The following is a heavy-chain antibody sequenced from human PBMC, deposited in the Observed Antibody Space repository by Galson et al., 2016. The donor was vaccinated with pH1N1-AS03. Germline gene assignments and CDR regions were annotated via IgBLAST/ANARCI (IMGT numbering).Heavy chain of an antibody. J-gene: IGHJ4*02. CDR3: GRELWGGCEY. D-gene: IGHD3-3*01. Sequence: SLRLSCAASGFSFSTYWMSWVRQAPGKGPEWMANIHPDGSEKYYGDSVKGRFTISRDNAKNSLDLQMNSLRAEDTAVYYCGRELWGGCEYWGQGTLVTVSS. CDR2: IHPDGSEK. CDR1: GFSFSTYW. V-gene: IGHV3-7*03.